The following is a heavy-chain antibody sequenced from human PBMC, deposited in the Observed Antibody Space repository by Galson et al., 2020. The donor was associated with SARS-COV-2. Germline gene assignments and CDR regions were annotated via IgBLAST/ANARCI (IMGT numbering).Heavy chain of an antibody. D-gene: IGHD3-22*01. V-gene: IGHV1-3*04. J-gene: IGHJ3*02. Sequence: ASVKVSCKASGYTFTNYAIHWVRQAPGQGLEWMGWINTDNGNPKYSQKFQGRITMSRDTSATTAYMELSSLTSEDSAVYYCTRRVVQAVVFDIWGQGTMVTVSS. CDR1: GYTFTNYA. CDR3: TRRVVQAVVFDI. CDR2: INTDNGNP.